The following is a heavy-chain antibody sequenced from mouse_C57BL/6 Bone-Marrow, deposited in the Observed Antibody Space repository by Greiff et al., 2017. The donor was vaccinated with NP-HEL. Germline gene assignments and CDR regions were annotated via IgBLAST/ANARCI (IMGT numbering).Heavy chain of an antibody. J-gene: IGHJ3*01. V-gene: IGHV1-50*01. CDR1: GYTFTSYW. D-gene: IGHD2-1*01. Sequence: VQLQQPGAELVKPGASVKLSCKASGYTFTSYWMQWVKQRPGQGLEWIGEIDPSGSYTNYNQKFKGKATLTVDTSSSTAFMQLSSLTSEDSAVYYCARKIYYGNCGFAYWGQGTLVTVSA. CDR3: ARKIYYGNCGFAY. CDR2: IDPSGSYT.